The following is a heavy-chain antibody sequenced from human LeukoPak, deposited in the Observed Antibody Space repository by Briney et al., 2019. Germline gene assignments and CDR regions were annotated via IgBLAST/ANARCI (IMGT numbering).Heavy chain of an antibody. Sequence: GGPLRLSCTASGFTFGDYAMSWFRQAPGKGLEWVGFIRSKAYAGTTEYAASVKGRFTISRDDSKSIAYLQMNSLKTEDTAVYYCTRDQSSSWTSYYYYYYYMDVWGKGTTVTVSS. CDR2: IRSKAYAGTT. J-gene: IGHJ6*03. CDR3: TRDQSSSWTSYYYYYYYMDV. V-gene: IGHV3-49*03. CDR1: GFTFGDYA. D-gene: IGHD6-13*01.